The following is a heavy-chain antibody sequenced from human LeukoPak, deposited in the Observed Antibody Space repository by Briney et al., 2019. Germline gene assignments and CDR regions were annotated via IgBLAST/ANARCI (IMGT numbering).Heavy chain of an antibody. V-gene: IGHV4-59*01. CDR1: GGSISSYY. Sequence: PSETLSLTCTVSGGSISSYYWSWIRQPPGKGLEWIGYIYYSGSTNYNPSLKSRVTISVDTSKNQFSLKLSSVTAADTAVYYCARDDYAQARDPDNWFDPWGQGTLVTVSS. J-gene: IGHJ5*02. CDR2: IYYSGST. D-gene: IGHD3-16*01. CDR3: ARDDYAQARDPDNWFDP.